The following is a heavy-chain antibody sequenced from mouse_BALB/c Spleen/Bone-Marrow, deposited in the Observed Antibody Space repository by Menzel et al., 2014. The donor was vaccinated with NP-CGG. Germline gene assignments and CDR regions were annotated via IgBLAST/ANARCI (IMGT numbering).Heavy chain of an antibody. CDR3: ARCGYYDAMDY. J-gene: IGHJ4*01. CDR1: GFTFSSFG. Sequence: DVQLVESGGGLVQPGGSRKLSCAASGFTFSSFGMHWVRRAPEKGLEWVAYISSGSSTIYYADTVKGRFTISRDNPKNTLVLQMTSLRSEDTAMYYCARCGYYDAMDYWGQGTSVTVSS. CDR2: ISSGSSTI. V-gene: IGHV5-17*02. D-gene: IGHD2-2*01.